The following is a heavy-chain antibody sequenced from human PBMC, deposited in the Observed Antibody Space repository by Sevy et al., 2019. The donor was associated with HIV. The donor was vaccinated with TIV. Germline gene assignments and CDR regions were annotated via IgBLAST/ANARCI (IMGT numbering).Heavy chain of an antibody. V-gene: IGHV3-23*01. CDR3: AREGCTKPHDY. CDR1: GFDFSIYS. J-gene: IGHJ4*02. D-gene: IGHD2-8*01. CDR2: LSFGCGKI. Sequence: GALRLSCAASGFDFSIYSMSWVRQAPGKGLEGVSTLSFGCGKINYADSVKGRFTISRDNSKSSVYLQMNNMRVEDTAVYYCAREGCTKPHDYWGQRTLVTVSS.